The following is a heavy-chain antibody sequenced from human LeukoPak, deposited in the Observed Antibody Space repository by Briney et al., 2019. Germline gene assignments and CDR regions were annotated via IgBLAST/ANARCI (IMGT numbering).Heavy chain of an antibody. V-gene: IGHV4-59*12. CDR1: GRSISSYY. CDR2: IYYSGSP. Sequence: SETLSLTCTVSGRSISSYYWSWIRQPPEKGLEWIGYIYYSGSPNYNPSLKSRVTISVDTSKNQFSLKLSSVTAADTAVYYCARLSFLSESGYSSSWSYYYYYYMDVWGKGTTVTVSS. D-gene: IGHD6-13*01. CDR3: ARLSFLSESGYSSSWSYYYYYYMDV. J-gene: IGHJ6*03.